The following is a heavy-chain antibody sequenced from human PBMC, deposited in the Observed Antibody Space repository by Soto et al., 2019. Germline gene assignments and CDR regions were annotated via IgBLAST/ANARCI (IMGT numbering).Heavy chain of an antibody. D-gene: IGHD6-6*01. CDR3: ARGSSSYYDYGMDV. V-gene: IGHV4-30-2*01. Sequence: SETLSLTCAVSCDSISRGGYSWTWIRQPPGKALEWIGNIYDSGSTSYNPSLKSRVTISVDRSKNQFSLKLMSVTAADTAVYFCARGSSSYYDYGMDVWGQGTTVTVSS. CDR2: IYDSGST. J-gene: IGHJ6*02. CDR1: CDSISRGGYS.